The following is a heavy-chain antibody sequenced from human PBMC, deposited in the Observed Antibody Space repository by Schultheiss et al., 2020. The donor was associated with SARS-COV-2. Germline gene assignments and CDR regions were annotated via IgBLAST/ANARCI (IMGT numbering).Heavy chain of an antibody. J-gene: IGHJ4*02. CDR2: ISSSGSTI. D-gene: IGHD6-13*01. CDR3: ARGGPRYSSSWYVFDQ. V-gene: IGHV3-48*04. CDR1: GFTFSSYW. Sequence: GGSLRLSCAASGFTFSSYWMSWVRQAPGKGLEWVSYISSSGSTIYYADSVKGRFTVSRDSAKNSLYLQMNSLRAEDTAVYYCARGGPRYSSSWYVFDQWGRGTLVTVSS.